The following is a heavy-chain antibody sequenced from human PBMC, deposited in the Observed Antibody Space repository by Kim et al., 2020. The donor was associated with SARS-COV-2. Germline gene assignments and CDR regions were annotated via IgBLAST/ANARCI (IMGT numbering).Heavy chain of an antibody. CDR1: GFTFSGYA. D-gene: IGHD3-3*01. Sequence: GGSLRLSCAASGFTFSGYAMSWVRQAPGKGLEWVSATSGSGGSTYYADSVKGRFTISRDNSKKTLYLQMNSMRAENTAIYYCAKDGSRITIFGVVTRGGLDVWGQGTTVTVSS. CDR2: TSGSGGST. V-gene: IGHV3-23*01. CDR3: AKDGSRITIFGVVTRGGLDV. J-gene: IGHJ6*02.